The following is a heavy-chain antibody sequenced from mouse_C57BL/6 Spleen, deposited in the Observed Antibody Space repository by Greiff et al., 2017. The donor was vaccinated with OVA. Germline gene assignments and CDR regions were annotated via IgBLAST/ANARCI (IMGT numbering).Heavy chain of an antibody. CDR3: ARERFITTVVVPFDY. CDR2: IDPEDGET. J-gene: IGHJ2*01. Sequence: VQLKESGAELVKPGASVKLSCTASGFNIKDYYMHWVKQRTEQGLEWIGRIDPEDGETKYAPKFQGKATITADTSSNTAYLQLSSLTSEDTAVYYCARERFITTVVVPFDYWGQGTTLTVSS. D-gene: IGHD1-1*01. CDR1: GFNIKDYY. V-gene: IGHV14-2*01.